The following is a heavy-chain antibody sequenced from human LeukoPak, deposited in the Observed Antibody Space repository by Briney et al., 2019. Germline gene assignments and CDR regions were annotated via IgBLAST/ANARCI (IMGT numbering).Heavy chain of an antibody. CDR2: IYVDGST. V-gene: IGHV3-66*01. Sequence: GGSLRLSCAASGISVSSNYMSWVRQAPGKGLQWVSVIYVDGSTYYADSVKSRITISRDNSRNTLYLQMNSLRAEDTAAYYCARDLATRQRTGLYDSWGQGALVTVSS. CDR1: GISVSSNY. CDR3: ARDLATRQRTGLYDS. D-gene: IGHD3-16*02. J-gene: IGHJ4*02.